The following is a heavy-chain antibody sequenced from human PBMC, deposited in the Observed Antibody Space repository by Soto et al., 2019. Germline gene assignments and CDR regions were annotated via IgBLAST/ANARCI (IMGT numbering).Heavy chain of an antibody. Sequence: VQLVESGGGLVKAGGSLNPVFAASGFTFRNYTMDWVRPAPGEGLEWVFSISRSCRNNYYADSVKGRFTISRDNAKNALYLHMNSLRAGDTAVYYCARDLKVAGTNSFYYYGMDVWGQGTTVTVSS. J-gene: IGHJ6*02. CDR2: ISRSCRNN. D-gene: IGHD6-19*01. V-gene: IGHV3-21*01. CDR3: ARDLKVAGTNSFYYYGMDV. CDR1: GFTFRNYT.